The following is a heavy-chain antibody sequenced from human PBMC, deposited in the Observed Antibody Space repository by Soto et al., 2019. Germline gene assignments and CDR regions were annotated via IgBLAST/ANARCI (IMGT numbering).Heavy chain of an antibody. CDR1: GFTFSSYD. CDR3: AKGDCSGGRCYRGFDY. D-gene: IGHD2-15*01. J-gene: IGHJ4*02. V-gene: IGHV3-23*01. CDR2: VSASGSIT. Sequence: EVQVLESGGGLVQPGGSLRLSCAASGFTFSSYDMSWVRQAPGKGLEWVSGVSASGSITSYADSAKGRFTISRDNAKNTVFLQMSSLRAEDTGVYFCAKGDCSGGRCYRGFDYWGQGTLVTVSS.